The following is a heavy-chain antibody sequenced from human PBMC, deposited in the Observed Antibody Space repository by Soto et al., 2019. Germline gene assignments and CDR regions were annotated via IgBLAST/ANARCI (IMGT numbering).Heavy chain of an antibody. V-gene: IGHV4-59*01. CDR1: SGSINNYF. Sequence: SETLSLTCTVSSGSINNYFCSCIRQPPGERLEWVGYIYYTGSTNYNPSLKSRVTMSVDTSKNQFSLNLSSVTAADTAVYYRARIGVPGEQYYFDSWGQGTLVPVSS. J-gene: IGHJ4*02. D-gene: IGHD2-21*01. CDR2: IYYTGST. CDR3: ARIGVPGEQYYFDS.